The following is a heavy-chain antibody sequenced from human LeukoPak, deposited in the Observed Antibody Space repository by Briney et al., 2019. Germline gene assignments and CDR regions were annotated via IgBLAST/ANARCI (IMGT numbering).Heavy chain of an antibody. CDR3: AKVTYYYGSGSEYYFDY. D-gene: IGHD3-10*01. J-gene: IGHJ4*02. CDR2: ISGSGGST. Sequence: GGSLRLSCAASGFTFSSYAMSWVRQAPGKGLEWVSAISGSGGSTYYADSVKGRFTISRDNSKSTLYLQMNSLRAEDTAVYYCAKVTYYYGSGSEYYFDYWGQGTLVTVSS. CDR1: GFTFSSYA. V-gene: IGHV3-23*01.